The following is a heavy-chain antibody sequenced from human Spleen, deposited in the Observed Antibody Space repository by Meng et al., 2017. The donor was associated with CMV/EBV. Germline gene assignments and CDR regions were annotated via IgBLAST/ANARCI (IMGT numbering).Heavy chain of an antibody. J-gene: IGHJ4*02. V-gene: IGHV6-1*01. CDR2: TYYRSKWYN. CDR1: GDSVSSDTTA. CDR3: ARGTWAFFDY. Sequence: SCAISGDSVSSDTTAWNWIRQSPSRGLEWLGRTYYRSKWYNDYAVYVKSRISINPDTSKNQFSLQLNSVTPEDTAVYYCARGTWAFFDYWSQGTLVTVSS. D-gene: IGHD3-3*02.